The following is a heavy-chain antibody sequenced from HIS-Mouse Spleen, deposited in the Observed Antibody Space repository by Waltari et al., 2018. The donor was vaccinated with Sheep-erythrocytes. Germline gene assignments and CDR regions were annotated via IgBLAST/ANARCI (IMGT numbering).Heavy chain of an antibody. CDR3: ARDPLTGADY. Sequence: QVQLQESGPGLVTPSQTLSLTCTVSGGPISSGCYYGSWIRQHPGKGLEWIGYIYYSGSTYYNPSLKSRVTISVDPSKNQFSLKLTSVTAADTAVYYCARDPLTGADYWGQGTLVTVSS. D-gene: IGHD7-27*01. CDR1: GGPISSGCYY. J-gene: IGHJ4*02. CDR2: IYYSGST. V-gene: IGHV4-31*03.